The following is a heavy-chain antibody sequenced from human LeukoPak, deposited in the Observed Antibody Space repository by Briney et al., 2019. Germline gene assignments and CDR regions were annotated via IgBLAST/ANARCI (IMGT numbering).Heavy chain of an antibody. V-gene: IGHV3-30*03. J-gene: IGHJ4*02. CDR2: ISSDGRDK. D-gene: IGHD5/OR15-5a*01. CDR3: ARDLRRFAAYYFDY. CDR1: GFTFSGYA. Sequence: GGSLRLSCAASGFTFSGYAIHWVRQAPGKGLEWVAVISSDGRDKHHADSVKGRFTISRDNSKNTLYLQRNSLRAEDTAVYYCARDLRRFAAYYFDYWGQGTLVTVSS.